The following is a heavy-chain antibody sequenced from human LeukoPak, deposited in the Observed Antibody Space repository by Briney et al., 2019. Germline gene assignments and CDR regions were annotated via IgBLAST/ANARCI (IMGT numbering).Heavy chain of an antibody. V-gene: IGHV1-2*02. D-gene: IGHD1-26*01. Sequence: ASVKVSCKASGYTFTSYDINWVRQATGQGLEWMGWINPNSGGTNYAQKFQGRVTMTRDTSISTAYMELSRLRSDDTAVYYCARGTIVGATDFDYWGQGTLVTVSS. CDR2: INPNSGGT. CDR3: ARGTIVGATDFDY. J-gene: IGHJ4*02. CDR1: GYTFTSYD.